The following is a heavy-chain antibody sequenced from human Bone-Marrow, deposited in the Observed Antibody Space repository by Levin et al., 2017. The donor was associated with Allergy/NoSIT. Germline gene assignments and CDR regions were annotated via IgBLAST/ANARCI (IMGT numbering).Heavy chain of an antibody. CDR3: ASAYSYGWFDY. CDR2: IWYDGSNT. J-gene: IGHJ5*01. V-gene: IGHV3-33*01. Sequence: GESLKISCAVSGFSFSSYVMHWVRQAPGKGLECVAVIWYDGSNTYYGDSVKGRFTISRDDSKNTLYLQMNSLRAEDTAVYYCASAYSYGWFDYWGQGTLVTVSS. D-gene: IGHD3-16*01. CDR1: GFSFSSYV.